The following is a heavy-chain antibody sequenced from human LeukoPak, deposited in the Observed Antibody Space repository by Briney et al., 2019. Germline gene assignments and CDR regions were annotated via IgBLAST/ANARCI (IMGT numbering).Heavy chain of an antibody. V-gene: IGHV1-2*02. J-gene: IGHJ3*02. CDR3: ATLMASSWYNLGVPNAFDI. CDR1: GYTFTGYY. CDR2: INPNSGGS. Sequence: ASVKVSCKASGYTFTGYYMHWVRQAPAQGVDGMGWINPNSGGSNYAQKFQGRVTMTRDTSISTAYMELSRLRSDDTAVYYCATLMASSWYNLGVPNAFDIWGQGTMVTVSS. D-gene: IGHD6-13*01.